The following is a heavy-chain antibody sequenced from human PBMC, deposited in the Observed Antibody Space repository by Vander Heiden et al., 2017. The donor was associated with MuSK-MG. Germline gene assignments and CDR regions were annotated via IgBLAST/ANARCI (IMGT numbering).Heavy chain of an antibody. CDR2: IYYSGST. Sequence: QLQLQESGPGLVKPSETLSLTCTVSADSILSSTYYWGWVRKPPGKGLEWIGSIYYSGSTYYNPSLKSRVTISVDTSKNQFSLKLSSVTAADTAVYFCARHSWGLYPFDYWGQGTLVTVSS. J-gene: IGHJ4*02. CDR3: ARHSWGLYPFDY. D-gene: IGHD7-27*01. CDR1: ADSILSSTYY. V-gene: IGHV4-39*01.